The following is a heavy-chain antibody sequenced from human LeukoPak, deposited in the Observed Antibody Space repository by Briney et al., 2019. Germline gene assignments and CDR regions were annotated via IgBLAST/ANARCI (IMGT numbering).Heavy chain of an antibody. Sequence: GGSLRLSCAASGFTFSSYGMHWVRQAPGKGLEWVAFTRYDGSNKYYADSVKGRFTISRDNSKNTLYLQMNSLRAEDTAVYYCAASVVVVAAIDYWGQGTLVTVSS. J-gene: IGHJ4*02. CDR2: TRYDGSNK. D-gene: IGHD2-15*01. CDR1: GFTFSSYG. V-gene: IGHV3-30*02. CDR3: AASVVVVAAIDY.